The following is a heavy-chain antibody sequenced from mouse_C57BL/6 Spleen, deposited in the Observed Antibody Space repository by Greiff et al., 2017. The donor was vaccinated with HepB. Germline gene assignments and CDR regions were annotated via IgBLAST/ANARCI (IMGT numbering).Heavy chain of an antibody. CDR1: GFTFSSYA. CDR2: ISDGGSYT. J-gene: IGHJ3*01. V-gene: IGHV5-4*01. D-gene: IGHD2-1*01. CDR3: ARDAGNYPFAY. Sequence: EVKLMESGGGLVKPGRSLTLSCAASGFTFSSYAMSWVRQTPEKRLEWVATISDGGSYTYYPDNVKGRFTISRDNAKNNLYLQMSHLKSEDTAMYYCARDAGNYPFAYWGQGTLVTVSA.